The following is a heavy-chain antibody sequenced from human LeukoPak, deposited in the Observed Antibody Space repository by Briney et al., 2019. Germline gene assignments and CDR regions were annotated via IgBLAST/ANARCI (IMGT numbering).Heavy chain of an antibody. J-gene: IGHJ4*02. D-gene: IGHD2-8*01. CDR1: GFTFSSYA. CDR2: ISYDGSNK. Sequence: GGSLRLSCAASGFTFSSYAMHWVRQAPGKGLEWVAVISYDGSNKYYADSVKGRFTISRDNSKNTLYLQMNSLRAEDTAVYYCAKDLGGNGVFVWGQGTLVTVSS. CDR3: AKDLGGNGVFV. V-gene: IGHV3-30-3*01.